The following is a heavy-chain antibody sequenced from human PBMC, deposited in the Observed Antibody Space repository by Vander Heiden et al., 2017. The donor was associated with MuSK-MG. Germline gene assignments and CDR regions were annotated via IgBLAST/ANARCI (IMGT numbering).Heavy chain of an antibody. J-gene: IGHJ4*02. CDR1: GGSMRNFY. CDR2: IYHSGRT. V-gene: IGHV4-59*01. CDR3: ARAMGDFYDSAVYDPKFFDY. D-gene: IGHD3-22*01. Sequence: QVRLQESGPGLVKPSGTLSPTCNISGGSMRNFYWTWIRQPPGKGLEWIGNIYHSGRTDFMPSLKSRRTMSVDTPKGQFSRRLSSVTAADTGIYFCARAMGDFYDSAVYDPKFFDYWGPGILVTISS.